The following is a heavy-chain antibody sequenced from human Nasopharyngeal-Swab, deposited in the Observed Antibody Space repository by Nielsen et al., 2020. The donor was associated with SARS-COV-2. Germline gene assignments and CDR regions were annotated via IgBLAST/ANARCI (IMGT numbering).Heavy chain of an antibody. CDR2: IYNSGRT. D-gene: IGHD6-13*01. J-gene: IGHJ3*01. CDR1: GGSISNYY. Sequence: GSLRLSCTVSGGSISNYYWSWIRQPPGKRLEWIGYIYNSGRTTDYNPSLKSRVTISLDTSKNQFSLKLSSVTAADTAVYYCAAGYDERSYSRSWFDAFDVWGQGTVVTVSS. V-gene: IGHV4-59*01. CDR3: AAGYDERSYSRSWFDAFDV.